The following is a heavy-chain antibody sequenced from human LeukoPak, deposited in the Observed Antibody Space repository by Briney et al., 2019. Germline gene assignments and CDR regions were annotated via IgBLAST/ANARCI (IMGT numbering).Heavy chain of an antibody. CDR2: LYSDGNT. D-gene: IGHD2-15*01. CDR1: GFTVITNN. J-gene: IGHJ4*02. Sequence: GGSLRLSCAVSGFTVITNNMTWVRQAPGKGLEWVSVLYSDGNTKYADSVQGRFTISRDNSKNTLYLEMNSLSPDDTAVYYCGRRVDPLAANTLEYWGQGTLVTVSS. CDR3: GRRVDPLAANTLEY. V-gene: IGHV3-53*01.